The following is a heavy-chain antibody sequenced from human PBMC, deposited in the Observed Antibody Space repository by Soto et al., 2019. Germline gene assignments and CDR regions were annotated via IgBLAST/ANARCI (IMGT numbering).Heavy chain of an antibody. CDR2: FFIGGST. V-gene: IGHV4-39*07. CDR3: AGLPTKLSRNWFDP. CDR1: GGSITGGSISSYY. D-gene: IGHD4-17*01. Sequence: SETLSLTCTVSGGSITGGSISSYYWGWMRQPPGKGLEWIASFFIGGSTNYNPSLKSRVTTSVDTSKNQFSLKLSSVTAADTAVYYCAGLPTKLSRNWFDPWGQGTLVTVSS. J-gene: IGHJ5*02.